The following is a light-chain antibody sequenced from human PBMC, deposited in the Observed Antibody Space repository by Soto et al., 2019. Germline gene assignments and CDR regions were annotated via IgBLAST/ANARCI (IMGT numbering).Light chain of an antibody. CDR1: QSVRSNY. J-gene: IGKJ4*01. CDR2: DAS. V-gene: IGKV3-20*01. Sequence: EIVLTQSPDTLSLSPGERATLSCRASQSVRSNYLAWYQQKPGQAPRFLIYDASSRATGIPDRFSGSGSGTDFTITISRLEPEDFAVYYCQQYGSTPLTFGGGTQVEIK. CDR3: QQYGSTPLT.